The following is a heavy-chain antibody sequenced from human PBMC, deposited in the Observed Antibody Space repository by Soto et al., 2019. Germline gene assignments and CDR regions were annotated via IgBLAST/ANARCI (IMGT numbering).Heavy chain of an antibody. CDR1: GFTFSNYW. J-gene: IGHJ4*02. Sequence: EVLLVESGGGLVQPGGSLRLSCAASGFTFSNYWMHWVRQAPGKGLVWVSRINSDGSTTSYADSVKGRFTISRDNAKNTLYLQMNSLRVEDTAVYFCARVAVGRYDFDSWGQGTPVPVSS. CDR3: ARVAVGRYDFDS. D-gene: IGHD6-19*01. CDR2: INSDGSTT. V-gene: IGHV3-74*01.